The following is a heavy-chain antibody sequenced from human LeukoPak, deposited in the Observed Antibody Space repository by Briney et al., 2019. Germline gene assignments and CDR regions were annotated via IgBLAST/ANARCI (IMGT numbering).Heavy chain of an antibody. CDR3: AKDMAYSSSSGYYGMDV. V-gene: IGHV3-23*01. Sequence: GGSLRLSCAASGFTFSSYAMSWVRQAPGKGLEWVSGISGSGGSTYYADSVKGRFTISRDNSKNTLYLQMNSLRAEDTAVYYCAKDMAYSSSSGYYGMDVWGQGTTVTVSS. CDR1: GFTFSSYA. J-gene: IGHJ6*02. D-gene: IGHD6-6*01. CDR2: ISGSGGST.